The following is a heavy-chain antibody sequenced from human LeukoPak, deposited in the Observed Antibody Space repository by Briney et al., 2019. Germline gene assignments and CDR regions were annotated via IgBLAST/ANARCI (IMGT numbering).Heavy chain of an antibody. J-gene: IGHJ4*02. CDR1: GGTFSSYA. CDR2: IIPIFGTA. CDR3: AREASGPMGGGVSN. Sequence: SVKVSCKASGGTFSSYAISWVRQAPGQGLESMGGIIPIFGTANYAQKFQGRVTITADESTSTAYMELSSLRSEDTAVYYCAREASGPMGGGVSNWGQGTLVTVSS. D-gene: IGHD3-10*01. V-gene: IGHV1-69*01.